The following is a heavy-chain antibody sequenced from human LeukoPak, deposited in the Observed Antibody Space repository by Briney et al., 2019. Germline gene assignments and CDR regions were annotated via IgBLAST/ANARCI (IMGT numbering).Heavy chain of an antibody. CDR2: IIPILGIA. CDR1: GGTFSSYA. J-gene: IGHJ5*02. V-gene: IGHV1-69*04. D-gene: IGHD1-7*01. Sequence: GSSVKVSCKASGGTFSSYAISWVRQAPGQGLEWMGRIIPILGIANYAQKFQGRVTMTEDTSTDTAYMELSSLRSEDTAVYYCATANWNYVASWFDPWGQGTLVTVSS. CDR3: ATANWNYVASWFDP.